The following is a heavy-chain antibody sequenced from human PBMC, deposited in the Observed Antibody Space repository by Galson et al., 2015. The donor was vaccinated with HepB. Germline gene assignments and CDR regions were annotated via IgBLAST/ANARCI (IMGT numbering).Heavy chain of an antibody. CDR2: ISAYNGNT. V-gene: IGHV1-18*04. Sequence: SVKVSCKASGYTFTSYGISWVRQAPGQGLEWMGWISAYNGNTNYAQKLQGRVTMTTDTSTSTAYMELRSLRSDDTAAYYCARRTLYIEGDYYYYGMDVWGQGTTVTVSS. CDR1: GYTFTSYG. CDR3: ARRTLYIEGDYYYYGMDV. D-gene: IGHD4-11*01. J-gene: IGHJ6*02.